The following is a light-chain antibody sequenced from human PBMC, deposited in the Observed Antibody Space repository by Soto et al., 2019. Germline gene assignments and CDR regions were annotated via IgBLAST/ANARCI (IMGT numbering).Light chain of an antibody. J-gene: IGKJ2*01. Sequence: EIVLTQSPGTLSLSPGERATLSCRVSQSVDSTYLAWYQQKPDQSPRLLIYATSTRAAGIPDRFSGSGSGTDFTLTISRLEPDDVAVYYCQQYDTSPPMYTFGQGTKVDIK. CDR1: QSVDSTY. CDR2: ATS. CDR3: QQYDTSPPMYT. V-gene: IGKV3-20*01.